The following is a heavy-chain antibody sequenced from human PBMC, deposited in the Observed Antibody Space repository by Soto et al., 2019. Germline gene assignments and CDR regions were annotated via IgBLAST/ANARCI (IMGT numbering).Heavy chain of an antibody. Sequence: ASVKVSCKASGYTFTSYGISWVRQAPGQGLERMGWISAYNGNTNYAQKLQGRVTMTTDTSTSTAYMELRSLRSDDTAVYYCAKTGYCSGGSCRNWFDPWGQGTLVTVSS. CDR1: GYTFTSYG. D-gene: IGHD2-15*01. CDR2: ISAYNGNT. V-gene: IGHV1-18*01. J-gene: IGHJ5*02. CDR3: AKTGYCSGGSCRNWFDP.